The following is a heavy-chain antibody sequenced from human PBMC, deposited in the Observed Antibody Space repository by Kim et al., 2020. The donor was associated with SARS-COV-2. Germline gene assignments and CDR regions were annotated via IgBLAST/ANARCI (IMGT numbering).Heavy chain of an antibody. CDR2: VYPSGTT. D-gene: IGHD2-8*02. CDR3: ARDQWVLTYSTAWNNWF. CDR1: GDYASSDY. Sequence: SETLSLICTISGDYASSDYWSWIRQPAGKGLEWIGRVYPSGTTDSNPSLKSRITMSLDMSNHRISLNLTSVTAAATAVYFCARDQWVLTYSTAWNNWF. V-gene: IGHV4-4*07. J-gene: IGHJ5*01.